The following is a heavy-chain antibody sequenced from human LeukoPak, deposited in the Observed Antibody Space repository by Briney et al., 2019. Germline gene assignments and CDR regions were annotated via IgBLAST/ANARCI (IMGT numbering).Heavy chain of an antibody. V-gene: IGHV1-2*02. CDR2: INPNSGGT. J-gene: IGHJ5*02. CDR1: GYTFTGYY. D-gene: IGHD6-13*01. Sequence: ASVKVSCKASGYTFTGYYKHWVRQAPGQGLEWMGWINPNSGGTNYAQKFQGRVTMTRDTSISTAYMELSRLRSDDTAVYYCARSGLYSSSWYEGEYNWFDPWGQGTLVTVSS. CDR3: ARSGLYSSSWYEGEYNWFDP.